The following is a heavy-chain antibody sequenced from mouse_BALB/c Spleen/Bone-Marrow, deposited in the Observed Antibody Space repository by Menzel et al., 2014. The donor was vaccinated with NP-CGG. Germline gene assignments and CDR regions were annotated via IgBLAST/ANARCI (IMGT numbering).Heavy chain of an antibody. D-gene: IGHD2-2*01. CDR3: ARDGYDVGGALDY. V-gene: IGHV5-12-2*01. Sequence: DVKLVESGGGLVQPGGSLKLSCAASGFTFSYYTMSWVRQTPEKRLEWVAYISNGGSSTYHPDTVKGRFTISRDNAKNTLYLQRSSLKSEDTAMYYCARDGYDVGGALDYWGQGTSVTVSS. J-gene: IGHJ4*01. CDR2: ISNGGSST. CDR1: GFTFSYYT.